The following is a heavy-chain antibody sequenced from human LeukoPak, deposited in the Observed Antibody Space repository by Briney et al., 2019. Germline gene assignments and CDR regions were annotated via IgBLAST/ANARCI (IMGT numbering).Heavy chain of an antibody. Sequence: GGSLRLSCAASGFTFSSYSMNWVRQAPGKGLEWVSYISSSSSTIYYADSVKGRFTISRDNAKTSLYLQMNSLRAEDTAVYYCARVVPYYYYGMDVWGQGTTVTVSS. V-gene: IGHV3-48*04. CDR3: ARVVPYYYYGMDV. J-gene: IGHJ6*02. CDR1: GFTFSSYS. CDR2: ISSSSSTI. D-gene: IGHD4/OR15-4a*01.